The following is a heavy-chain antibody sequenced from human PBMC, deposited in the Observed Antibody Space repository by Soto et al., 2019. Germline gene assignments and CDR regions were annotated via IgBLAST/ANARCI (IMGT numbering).Heavy chain of an antibody. J-gene: IGHJ4*02. CDR2: ISYDGSNK. V-gene: IGHV3-30*04. CDR3: ARDLGAAARLEMFDY. D-gene: IGHD6-6*01. Sequence: QVQLVESGGGVVQAGRSLRLSCAVSGFTFNNYVMHWVRQAPGKGLEWVATISYDGSNKYYADSVKGRFTISRDNSKNTVYLQINSLRAEDTAVYYCARDLGAAARLEMFDYWGQGTLVTVSS. CDR1: GFTFNNYV.